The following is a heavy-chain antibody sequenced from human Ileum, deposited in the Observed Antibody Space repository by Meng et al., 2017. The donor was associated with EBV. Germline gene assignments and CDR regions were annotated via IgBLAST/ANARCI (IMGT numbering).Heavy chain of an antibody. CDR1: GGSVRSAHSF. V-gene: IGHV4-61*01. D-gene: IGHD1-26*01. CDR3: AGDPHSGSPH. CDR2: MSYSGST. J-gene: IGHJ4*02. Sequence: QVPLPEPGPGLGKPSGTLSLTCTVSGGSVRSAHSFWTWIRQPPGKGLEWIGYMSYSGSTNYSPPLESRVTISVDTSKNQFSLKLSSVTAADTAVYYCAGDPHSGSPHWGQGTLVTVSS.